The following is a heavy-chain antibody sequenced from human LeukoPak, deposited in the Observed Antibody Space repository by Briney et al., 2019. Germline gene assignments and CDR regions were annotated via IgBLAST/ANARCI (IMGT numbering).Heavy chain of an antibody. CDR1: GYTFTGYY. Sequence: GASVKVSCKASGYTFTGYYMHWVRQAPGQGLEWMGWINPNSGGTNYAQKFQGRVTISVDTSKNQFSLKLSSVTAADTAVYYCARGSDYGANLIDYWGQGTLVTVSS. CDR2: INPNSGGT. D-gene: IGHD4-23*01. J-gene: IGHJ4*02. CDR3: ARGSDYGANLIDY. V-gene: IGHV1-2*02.